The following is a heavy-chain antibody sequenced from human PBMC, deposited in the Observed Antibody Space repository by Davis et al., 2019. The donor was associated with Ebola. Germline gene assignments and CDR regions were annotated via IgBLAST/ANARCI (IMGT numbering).Heavy chain of an antibody. V-gene: IGHV3-23*01. CDR1: GFTFSSYA. CDR3: ARDRDYAQDY. Sequence: PGGSLRLSCAASGFTFSSYAMSWVRQAPGKGLEWVSAISGSGGSTYYADSVKGRFTISRDNAKNTLYLQMNSLRAEDTAVYYCARDRDYAQDYWGQGTLVTVSS. J-gene: IGHJ4*02. CDR2: ISGSGGST. D-gene: IGHD2-2*01.